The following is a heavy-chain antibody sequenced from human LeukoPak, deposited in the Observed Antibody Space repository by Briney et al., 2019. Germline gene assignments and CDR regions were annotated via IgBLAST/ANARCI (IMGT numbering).Heavy chain of an antibody. J-gene: IGHJ4*02. CDR2: IKQDGSEK. CDR1: GFTFSSYW. D-gene: IGHD3-3*01. V-gene: IGHV3-7*01. CDR3: ARVSRSGYYEYYFDY. Sequence: GGSLRLSCAASGFTFSSYWMSWVRQAPGKGLEWVANIKQDGSEKYYVDSVKGRFTISRDNAKNSLYPQMNSLRAEDTAVYYCARVSRSGYYEYYFDYWGQGTLVTVSS.